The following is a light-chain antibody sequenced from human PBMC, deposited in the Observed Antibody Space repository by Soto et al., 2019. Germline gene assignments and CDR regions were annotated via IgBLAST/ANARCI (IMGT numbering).Light chain of an antibody. Sequence: DIQMTQSPSSVSASVGDRVTITCRASQGISSWLAWHQQKPGKAPKLLIYAASSLQSGVPSRFSGSGSGTDFTLTISSLQPEDFATYYCQQAHSFPHTFGQGTKLEIK. J-gene: IGKJ2*01. V-gene: IGKV1-12*01. CDR1: QGISSW. CDR2: AAS. CDR3: QQAHSFPHT.